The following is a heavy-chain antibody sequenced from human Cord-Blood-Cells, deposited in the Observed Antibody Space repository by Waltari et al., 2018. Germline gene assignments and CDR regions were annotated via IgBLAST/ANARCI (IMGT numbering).Heavy chain of an antibody. D-gene: IGHD1-7*01. V-gene: IGHV3-30-3*01. Sequence: GLEWVAVISYDGSNKYYADSVKGRFTISRDNSKNTLYLQMNSLRAEDTAVYYCARDLTGTTAFDIWGQGTMVTVSS. CDR3: ARDLTGTTAFDI. J-gene: IGHJ3*02. CDR2: ISYDGSNK.